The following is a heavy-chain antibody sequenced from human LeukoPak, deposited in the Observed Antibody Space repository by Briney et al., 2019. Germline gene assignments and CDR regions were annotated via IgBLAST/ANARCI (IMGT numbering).Heavy chain of an antibody. J-gene: IGHJ5*02. V-gene: IGHV1-18*01. Sequence: ASVKVSRKASGYTFTSYGISWVRQAPGQGLEWMGWISAYNGNTNYAQKLQGRVTMTTDTSTSTAYMELRSLGSDDTAVYYCARDHDSSGYYFGFDPWGQGTLVTVSS. CDR2: ISAYNGNT. CDR3: ARDHDSSGYYFGFDP. D-gene: IGHD3-22*01. CDR1: GYTFTSYG.